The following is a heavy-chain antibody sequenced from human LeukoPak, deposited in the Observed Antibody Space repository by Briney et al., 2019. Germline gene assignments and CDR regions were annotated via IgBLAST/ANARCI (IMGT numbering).Heavy chain of an antibody. CDR1: GGSFSGYY. D-gene: IGHD2-2*02. CDR2: INHSGST. V-gene: IGHV4-34*01. J-gene: IGHJ4*02. CDR3: ARSYSTSCYTGYRRSSCHRYFDY. Sequence: MPSEALSLTCAVYGGSFSGYYWSWIRQPPGKGLEWIGEINHSGSTNYNPSLKSRVTISVDTSKNQFSLKLSSVTAADTAVYYCARSYSTSCYTGYRRSSCHRYFDYWGQGTLVTVSS.